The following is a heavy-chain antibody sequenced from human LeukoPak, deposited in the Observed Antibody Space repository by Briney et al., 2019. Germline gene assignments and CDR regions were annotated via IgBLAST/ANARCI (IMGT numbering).Heavy chain of an antibody. Sequence: SVKVSCKASGYTFTGYYMHWVRQAPGQGLEWMGGIIPIFGTANYAQKFQGRVTITADESTSTAYMELRSLRSDDTAVYYCARGPTTVTTVISLLFDYWGQGTLVTVSS. CDR3: ARGPTTVTTVISLLFDY. CDR2: IIPIFGTA. CDR1: GYTFTGYY. J-gene: IGHJ4*02. V-gene: IGHV1-69*13. D-gene: IGHD4-17*01.